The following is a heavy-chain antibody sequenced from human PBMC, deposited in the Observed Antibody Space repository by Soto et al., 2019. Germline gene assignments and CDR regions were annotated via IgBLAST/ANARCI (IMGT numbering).Heavy chain of an antibody. CDR1: GFTFSSYA. J-gene: IGHJ6*02. V-gene: IGHV3-30-3*01. Sequence: GALRLSCAASGFTFSSYAMHWVRQAPGKGLEWVAVISYDGSNKYYADSVKGRFTISRDNSKNTLYLQMNSLRAEDTAVYYCARDRGAVAVDRDYGMDVWGQGTTVTVSS. CDR2: ISYDGSNK. CDR3: ARDRGAVAVDRDYGMDV. D-gene: IGHD6-19*01.